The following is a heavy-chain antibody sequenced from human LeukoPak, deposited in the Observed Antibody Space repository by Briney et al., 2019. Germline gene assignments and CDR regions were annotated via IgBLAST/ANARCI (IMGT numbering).Heavy chain of an antibody. V-gene: IGHV3-7*01. CDR1: GFTFSSYW. D-gene: IGHD6-19*01. J-gene: IGHJ4*02. CDR3: ARAGYSSGWDY. CDR2: IKQDGSEK. Sequence: GGSLRLSCAASGFTFSSYWMSWVRQAPGKGLEWVANIKQDGSEKYHVDSVKGRFTISRDNAESSRYLQMNSLRGEDTAVYFCARAGYSSGWDYWGQGTLVTVSS.